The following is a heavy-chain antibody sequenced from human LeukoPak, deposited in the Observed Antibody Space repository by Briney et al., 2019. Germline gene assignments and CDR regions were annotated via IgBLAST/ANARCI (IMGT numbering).Heavy chain of an antibody. CDR1: GLTFSSYS. CDR2: ISSSTSTI. J-gene: IGHJ4*02. CDR3: ARDHALLFDY. D-gene: IGHD3-10*01. V-gene: IGHV3-48*02. Sequence: GSLRLSCAAPGLTFSSYSKNSVRQAPGNRLEWVSYISSSTSTIYSADSVKGRFTISRDNAKNSLYLQMNSLRDEDTAVYYCARDHALLFDYWGQGTLVTVSS.